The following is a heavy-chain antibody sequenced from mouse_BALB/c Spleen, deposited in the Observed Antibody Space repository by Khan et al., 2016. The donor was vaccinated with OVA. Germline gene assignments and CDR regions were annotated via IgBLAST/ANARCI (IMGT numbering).Heavy chain of an antibody. CDR1: GFAFSSYS. CDR2: ITSGGSYT. Sequence: EVELVESGGGLVKPGGSLKLSCAASGFAFSSYSMSWVRQTPEKRLEWVATITSGGSYTYYPDSVKGRFTISRDNAKNTLYLQRRSLKAEDTDMYYCTRDRNYYGSSFYFDYWGQGTTLTVSS. V-gene: IGHV5-6-4*01. J-gene: IGHJ2*01. D-gene: IGHD1-1*01. CDR3: TRDRNYYGSSFYFDY.